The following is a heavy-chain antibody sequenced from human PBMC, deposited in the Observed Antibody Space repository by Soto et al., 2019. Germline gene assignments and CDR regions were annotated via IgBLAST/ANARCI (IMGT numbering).Heavy chain of an antibody. Sequence: SETLSLTCIVSGGSISSSSYYWGWIRHPPGKGLEWIGSIYYSGSTNYNPSLKSRVTISVDKSKNQFSLKLSSVTAADTAVYYCARRGYCTNGVCYYGMDVWGQGTTVT. V-gene: IGHV4-39*07. CDR1: GGSISSSSYY. D-gene: IGHD2-8*01. CDR2: IYYSGST. CDR3: ARRGYCTNGVCYYGMDV. J-gene: IGHJ6*02.